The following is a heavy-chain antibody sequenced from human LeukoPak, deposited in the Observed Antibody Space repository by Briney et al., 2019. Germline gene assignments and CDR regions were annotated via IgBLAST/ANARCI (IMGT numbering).Heavy chain of an antibody. J-gene: IGHJ4*02. V-gene: IGHV1-2*06. CDR2: IDPQRGDT. CDR1: GHSFSAFY. Sequence: ASVKVSCKASGHSFSAFYMHWVRQAPGQGLEWMGRIDPQRGDTKYTQKFQGRVTITMDTSINTAYMELSSLKSDDTAVYYCARVPPDEGLLFDYWGQGTLVTVSS. CDR3: ARVPPDEGLLFDY.